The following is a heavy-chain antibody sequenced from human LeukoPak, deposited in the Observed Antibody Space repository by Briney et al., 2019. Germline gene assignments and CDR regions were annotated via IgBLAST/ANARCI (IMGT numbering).Heavy chain of an antibody. CDR2: IIPIFGTA. D-gene: IGHD3-16*01. CDR1: GGTFSSYA. V-gene: IGHV1-69*13. Sequence: GASVKVSCKASGGTFSSYAISWVRQAPGQGLEWMGGIIPIFGTANYAQKFQGRVTITADESTSTAYMELSSLRSEDTAVYYCAREGVGGFDIWGQGTMVTVSS. J-gene: IGHJ3*02. CDR3: AREGVGGFDI.